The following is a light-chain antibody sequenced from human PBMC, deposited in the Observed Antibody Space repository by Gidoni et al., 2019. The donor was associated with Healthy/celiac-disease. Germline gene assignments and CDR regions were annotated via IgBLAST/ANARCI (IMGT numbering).Light chain of an antibody. CDR2: DAS. Sequence: ELVLTHSPATLSLSPGERATLSCTASQRVSSYLAWYQQKPGQAPRLLIYDASNRATGIPARFSGSGSGTDFTLTSSSLEPEDFAVYYCQQRSNWPPGLTFGGGTKVEIK. V-gene: IGKV3-11*01. J-gene: IGKJ4*01. CDR3: QQRSNWPPGLT. CDR1: QRVSSY.